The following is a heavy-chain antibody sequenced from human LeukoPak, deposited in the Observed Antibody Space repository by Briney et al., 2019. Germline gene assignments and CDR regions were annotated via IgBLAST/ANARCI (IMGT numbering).Heavy chain of an antibody. CDR1: GYTFTGYY. V-gene: IGHV1-2*02. J-gene: IGHJ5*02. CDR3: ARDRGWLQSDLHWFDP. CDR2: INPNSGGT. Sequence: GASVKVSCKASGYTFTGYYMHWVRQAPGQGLEWMGWINPNSGGTNYAQKFQGRVTMTRDMSISTAYMELSRLRSDDTAVYYCARDRGWLQSDLHWFDPWGQGTLVTVSS. D-gene: IGHD5-24*01.